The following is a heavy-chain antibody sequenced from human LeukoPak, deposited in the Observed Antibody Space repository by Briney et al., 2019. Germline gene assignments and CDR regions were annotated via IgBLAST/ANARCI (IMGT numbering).Heavy chain of an antibody. CDR3: ARGGSMTSFDY. V-gene: IGHV3-30-3*01. D-gene: IGHD2/OR15-2a*01. J-gene: IGHJ4*02. CDR2: ISYDGSNK. CDR1: GFTFSSYA. Sequence: GGSLRLSCAASGFTFSSYAMHWVRQAPGKGLEWVAVISYDGSNKYYADSVKGRFTISRDNSKNTLYLQMNSLRAEDTAVYYCARGGSMTSFDYWGQGTLVTVSS.